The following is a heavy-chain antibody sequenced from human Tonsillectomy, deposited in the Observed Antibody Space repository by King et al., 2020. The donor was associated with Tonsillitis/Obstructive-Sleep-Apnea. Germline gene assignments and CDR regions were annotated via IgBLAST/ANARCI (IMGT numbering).Heavy chain of an antibody. Sequence: VQLQQWGAGLLKPSETLSLTCAVYGGSFSGYYWSWIRQPPGKGLEGMGEIYHSGNTNYNPSLKSRVTISVDTSKNQFSLELSSVTAADTAVYYCARRNFHGAFDIWGQGTMVTVSS. V-gene: IGHV4-34*01. J-gene: IGHJ3*02. CDR2: IYHSGNT. CDR1: GGSFSGYY. CDR3: ARRNFHGAFDI.